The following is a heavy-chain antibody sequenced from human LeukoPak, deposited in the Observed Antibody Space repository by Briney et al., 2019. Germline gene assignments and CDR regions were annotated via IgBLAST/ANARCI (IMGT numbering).Heavy chain of an antibody. CDR3: ARHKPIPHRWELLRDHAFDI. Sequence: PSQTLSLTCTVSGDSINTYSYSWSWIRQPAGKGLEWIGRIYTSGYSNYNPSRTNYNPSLKSRVTISVDTSKNQFSLELSSVTAADTAVYYCARHKPIPHRWELLRDHAFDIWGQGTMVTVSS. D-gene: IGHD1-26*01. J-gene: IGHJ3*02. CDR2: IYTSGYSNYNPSRT. CDR1: GDSINTYSYS. V-gene: IGHV4-61*10.